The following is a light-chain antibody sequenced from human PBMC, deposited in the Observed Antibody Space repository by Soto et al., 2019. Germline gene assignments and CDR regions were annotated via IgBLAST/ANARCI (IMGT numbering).Light chain of an antibody. CDR2: DVS. Sequence: QSVLTQPASVSGSPGQSITISCTGTSSDVGGYKYVSWYQHHPGKGPKLMLYDVSNRPSGVSNRFSGSKSGNTASLTISGLQAEDEADYYCSSYTSSTTYVFGTGTKLT. CDR1: SSDVGGYKY. CDR3: SSYTSSTTYV. J-gene: IGLJ1*01. V-gene: IGLV2-14*01.